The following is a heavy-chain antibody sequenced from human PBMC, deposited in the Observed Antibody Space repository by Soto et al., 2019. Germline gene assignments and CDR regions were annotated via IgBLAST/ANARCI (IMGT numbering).Heavy chain of an antibody. Sequence: GGSLRLSCAASGFTFSSYAMSWVRQAPGKGLEWVSAISGSGGSTYYADSVKGRFTISRDNSKNTLYLQMNSLRAEDTAVYYCAKAHSSGWYRSGAFDIWGQGTMVTVSS. CDR1: GFTFSSYA. CDR3: AKAHSSGWYRSGAFDI. CDR2: ISGSGGST. D-gene: IGHD6-19*01. V-gene: IGHV3-23*01. J-gene: IGHJ3*02.